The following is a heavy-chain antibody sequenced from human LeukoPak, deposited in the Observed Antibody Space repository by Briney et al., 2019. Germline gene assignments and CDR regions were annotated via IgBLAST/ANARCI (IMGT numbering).Heavy chain of an antibody. Sequence: SVKVSCKASGGTFGSYAISWVRQAPGQGLEWMGGIIPIFGTANYAQKFQGRVTITTDESTSTAYMELSSLRSEDTAVYYCARARGYCSSTSCPPRYWFDPWGQGTLVTVSS. CDR1: GGTFGSYA. CDR3: ARARGYCSSTSCPPRYWFDP. J-gene: IGHJ5*02. V-gene: IGHV1-69*05. CDR2: IIPIFGTA. D-gene: IGHD2-2*03.